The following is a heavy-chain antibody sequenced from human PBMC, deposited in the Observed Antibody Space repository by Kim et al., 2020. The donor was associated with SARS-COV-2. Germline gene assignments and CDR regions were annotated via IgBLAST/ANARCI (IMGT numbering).Heavy chain of an antibody. Sequence: GGSLRLSCAASGFTFSSYSMNWVRQAPGKGLEWVSSISSSSYIYYADSVKGRFTISRDNAKNSLYLQMNSLRAEDTAVYYCARLRQLDLNWFDPWGQGTLVTVSS. CDR3: ARLRQLDLNWFDP. V-gene: IGHV3-21*01. J-gene: IGHJ5*02. CDR1: GFTFSSYS. CDR2: ISSSSYI. D-gene: IGHD6-6*01.